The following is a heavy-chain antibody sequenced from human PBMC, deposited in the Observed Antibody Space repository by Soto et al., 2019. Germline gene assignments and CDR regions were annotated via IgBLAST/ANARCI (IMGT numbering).Heavy chain of an antibody. Sequence: SETLSLTCTVSGGSISSSTYYWGWMRQPPGKGLEWIGCIYYSGNTYYNPSLKRRFSISVDTSKNQFSLQLSSVTVADTAVYYCAKVQSDFWSVAGWFDPWGQGTLVTVSS. CDR3: AKVQSDFWSVAGWFDP. CDR1: GGSISSSTYY. CDR2: IYYSGNT. D-gene: IGHD3-3*01. J-gene: IGHJ5*02. V-gene: IGHV4-30-4*08.